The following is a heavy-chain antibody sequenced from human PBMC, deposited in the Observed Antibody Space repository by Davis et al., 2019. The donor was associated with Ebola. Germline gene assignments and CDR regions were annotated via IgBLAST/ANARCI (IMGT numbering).Heavy chain of an antibody. D-gene: IGHD1-7*01. Sequence: AASVKVSCKASGYTFTSYGISWVRQAPGQGLEWMGWISAYNGNTNYAQKLQGRVTMTTDTSTNTAYMELRSLRSEDTAVYYCAATGTTYYRYNWFDPWGQGTLVTVSS. CDR1: GYTFTSYG. CDR2: ISAYNGNT. V-gene: IGHV1-18*01. CDR3: AATGTTYYRYNWFDP. J-gene: IGHJ5*02.